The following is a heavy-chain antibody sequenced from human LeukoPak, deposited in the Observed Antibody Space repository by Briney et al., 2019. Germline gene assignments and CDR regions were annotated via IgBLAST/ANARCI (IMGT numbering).Heavy chain of an antibody. Sequence: SETLSLTCTVSGGSISSYYWSWIRQPPGKGLEWIGYIYYSGSTNYNPSLKSRVTISVDTSKNQFSLKLSSVTAADTAVYYCARRGYGFAFDIWGQGTMVTVSS. D-gene: IGHD4-17*01. CDR1: GGSISSYY. CDR3: ARRGYGFAFDI. CDR2: IYYSGST. V-gene: IGHV4-59*01. J-gene: IGHJ3*02.